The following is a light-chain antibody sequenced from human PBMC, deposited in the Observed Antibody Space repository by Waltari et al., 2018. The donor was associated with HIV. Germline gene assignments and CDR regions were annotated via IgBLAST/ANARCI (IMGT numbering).Light chain of an antibody. CDR1: QSVLHSSNNKNY. J-gene: IGKJ2*01. CDR2: WTS. V-gene: IGKV4-1*01. CDR3: QQFYTTPYT. Sequence: DIVMTQTPDSLAVSLGERATINCKSSQSVLHSSNNKNYLAWYQQKPRQPPKLLIYWTSIRGSGVPDRFSASGSGTDFTLTISSLQAEDVAVYYGQQFYTTPYTFGQGTKLEI.